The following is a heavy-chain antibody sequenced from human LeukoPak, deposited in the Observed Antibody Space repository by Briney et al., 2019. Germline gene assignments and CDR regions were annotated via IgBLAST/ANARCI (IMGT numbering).Heavy chain of an antibody. V-gene: IGHV3-11*01. CDR1: GFSISDYY. D-gene: IGHD3-16*01. Sequence: GGSLRLSCDASGFSISDYYMSWIRQSPGKGLEWISNITSGGASTNYADSVKGRFTISRDKAKNSVALQLNSLRAEDTAVYYCTRQRRGTYYAFDSWGQGTLVIVSS. CDR3: TRQRRGTYYAFDS. CDR2: ITSGGAST. J-gene: IGHJ4*02.